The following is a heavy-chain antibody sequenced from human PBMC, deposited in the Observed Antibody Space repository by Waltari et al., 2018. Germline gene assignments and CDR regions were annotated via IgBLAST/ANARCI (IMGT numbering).Heavy chain of an antibody. CDR2: IYYSGST. J-gene: IGHJ4*02. CDR1: GGSISSSSYY. D-gene: IGHD1-26*01. Sequence: QLQLQESGPGLVKPSETLSLTCTVSGGSISSSSYYWGWIRQPPGKGLEWIGSIYYSGSTYYNPSLKSRVTISVDTSKNQFSLKLSSVTAADTAVYYCARGRGSYYYFDYWGQGTLVTVSS. V-gene: IGHV4-39*07. CDR3: ARGRGSYYYFDY.